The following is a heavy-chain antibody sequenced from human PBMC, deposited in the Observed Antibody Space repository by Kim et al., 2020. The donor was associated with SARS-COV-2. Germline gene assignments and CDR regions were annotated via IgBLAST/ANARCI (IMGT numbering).Heavy chain of an antibody. J-gene: IGHJ4*02. D-gene: IGHD6-19*01. CDR1: GESFSDHY. Sequence: SETLSLTCAVYGESFSDHYWNWIRQPPGKGLEWIGEINYSGGTKYNPSLKSRVTISMDMTKKQFSLRVSSVNDADTALYFCARRVALPPDTLVPGTIDYWGQGTPVTVSS. CDR2: INYSGGT. V-gene: IGHV4-34*01. CDR3: ARRVALPPDTLVPGTIDY.